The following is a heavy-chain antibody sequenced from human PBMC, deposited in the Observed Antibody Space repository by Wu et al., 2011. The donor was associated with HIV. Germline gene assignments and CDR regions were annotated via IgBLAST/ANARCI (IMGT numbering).Heavy chain of an antibody. CDR3: ARGRGPTYSSSWTGGLDY. Sequence: QVQLVQSGAEVKKPGASVKVPARHLDIPSPATIYTGCDRPLGQGLEWVGIINPSGGSTSCAQKFQGRVTMTRDTSTSAVYMELSSLKSEDTAVYYCARGRGPTYSSSWTGGLDYWGQGTLVTVSS. D-gene: IGHD6-13*01. J-gene: IGHJ4*02. V-gene: IGHV1-46*01. CDR2: INPSGGST. CDR1: DIPSPAT.